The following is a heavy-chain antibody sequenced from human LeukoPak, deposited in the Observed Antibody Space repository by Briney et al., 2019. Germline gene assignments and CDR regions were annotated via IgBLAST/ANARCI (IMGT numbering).Heavy chain of an antibody. CDR2: ITSSGSTT. CDR3: ASLRQAY. CDR1: GFTVSSNY. V-gene: IGHV3-48*03. Sequence: QPGGSLRLSCAASGFTVSSNYMSWVRQAPGKGLEWVSYITSSGSTTYYADSVKGRFTISRDNAKNSLFLQMNSLRAEDTAVYYCASLRQAYWGQGTLVTVSS. D-gene: IGHD5/OR15-5a*01. J-gene: IGHJ4*02.